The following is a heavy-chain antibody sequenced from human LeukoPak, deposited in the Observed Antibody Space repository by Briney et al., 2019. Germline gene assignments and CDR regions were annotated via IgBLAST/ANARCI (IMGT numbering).Heavy chain of an antibody. Sequence: ASVKVSFKASGYTFTGYYMHWVRQAPGQGLEWVGWINPDSGGTNNAQKFQGRVTMTRDTSISTAYMELSRLRSDDTAVYYCARTFYDTLDSDAFDFWGQGTMVIVSS. V-gene: IGHV1-2*02. CDR1: GYTFTGYY. CDR3: ARTFYDTLDSDAFDF. CDR2: INPDSGGT. J-gene: IGHJ3*01. D-gene: IGHD2/OR15-2a*01.